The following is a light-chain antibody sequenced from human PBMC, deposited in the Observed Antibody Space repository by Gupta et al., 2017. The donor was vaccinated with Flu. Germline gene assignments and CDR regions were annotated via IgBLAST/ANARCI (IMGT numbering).Light chain of an antibody. CDR2: MVS. V-gene: IGKV1-5*03. Sequence: PTTLSASVGDRVTITCRASESIRTWLAWYQQKPGKAPNLLIYMVSSLESGVPSRFSGSGSGTEFTLTISSLQPEDSATYFCQQDATFLGTFGQGTKLEIK. CDR3: QQDATFLGT. CDR1: ESIRTW. J-gene: IGKJ2*01.